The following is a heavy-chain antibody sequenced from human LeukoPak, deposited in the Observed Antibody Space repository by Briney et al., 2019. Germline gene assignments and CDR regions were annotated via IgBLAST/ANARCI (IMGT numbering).Heavy chain of an antibody. CDR1: GCTFSSFW. Sequence: GGSLRLSCAASGCTFSSFWMNWVRQAPGKGLEWVANIKEDGSEKYCVASVKGRFTISRDNAKNSLYLQMNRLRAEDTAVYYCARRYYDILAHGRQDTLVTVSS. V-gene: IGHV3-7*01. J-gene: IGHJ1*01. CDR3: ARRYYDILAH. CDR2: IKEDGSEK. D-gene: IGHD3-22*01.